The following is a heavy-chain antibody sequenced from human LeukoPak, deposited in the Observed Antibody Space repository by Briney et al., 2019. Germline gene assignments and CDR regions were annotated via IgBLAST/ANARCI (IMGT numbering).Heavy chain of an antibody. CDR2: IYTSGST. CDR1: GGSISSYY. V-gene: IGHV4-4*07. CDR3: AREGGGSSSWYNYFDY. Sequence: PSETLSLTCSVSGGSISSYYWTWIRQPAGKGLEWIGCIYTSGSTNYNPSLKSRVTMSVDTSKNQFSLKLRSVTAADTAVYYCAREGGGSSSWYNYFDYWGQGTLVTVSS. J-gene: IGHJ4*02. D-gene: IGHD6-13*01.